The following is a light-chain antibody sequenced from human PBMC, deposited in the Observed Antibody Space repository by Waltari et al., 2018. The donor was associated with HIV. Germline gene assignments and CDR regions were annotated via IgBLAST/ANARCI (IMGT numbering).Light chain of an antibody. CDR1: TSTIGNDH. CDR2: DNN. V-gene: IGLV1-51*01. J-gene: IGLJ3*02. CDR3: GTWDRSRSAAV. Sequence: QPVLTQPPSVSPPPEQTVPISCSGTTSTIGNDHLSWYQHVPGPAPSLLIYDNNKRPSGIPDRFSGSGSGTSATLGITGLQTGDEAHYYCGTWDRSRSAAVFGGGTKLTVL.